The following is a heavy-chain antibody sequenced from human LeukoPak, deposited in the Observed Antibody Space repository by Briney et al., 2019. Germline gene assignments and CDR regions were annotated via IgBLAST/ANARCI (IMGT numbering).Heavy chain of an antibody. D-gene: IGHD1/OR15-1a*01. CDR3: AKDNGNILAMDV. Sequence: GGSLRLSCAASGFTFDDYAMHWVRQAPGKGLEWVSGISWNSGSIGYADSVKGRFTISRDNAKNSLYLQMNSLRAEDTALYYCAKDNGNILAMDVWGQGTTVTVSS. CDR1: GFTFDDYA. J-gene: IGHJ6*02. V-gene: IGHV3-9*01. CDR2: ISWNSGSI.